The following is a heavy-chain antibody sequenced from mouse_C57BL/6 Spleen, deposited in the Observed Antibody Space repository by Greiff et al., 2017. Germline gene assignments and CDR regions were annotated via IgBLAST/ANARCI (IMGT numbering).Heavy chain of an antibody. CDR2: ISSGSSTI. CDR1: GFTFSDYG. V-gene: IGHV5-17*01. CDR3: ERRSITTVVATGDAMDY. J-gene: IGHJ4*01. Sequence: EVHLVESGGGLVKPGGSLKLSCAASGFTFSDYGMHWVRQAPEKGLEWVAYISSGSSTIYYADTVKGRFTISRDNAKNTLFLQMTSLRSEDTAMYYGERRSITTVVATGDAMDYWGQGTSVTVSS. D-gene: IGHD1-1*01.